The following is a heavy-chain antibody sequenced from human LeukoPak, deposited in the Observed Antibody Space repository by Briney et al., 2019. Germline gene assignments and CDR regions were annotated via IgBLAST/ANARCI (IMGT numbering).Heavy chain of an antibody. CDR3: ARDRSYGIHDY. D-gene: IGHD4-17*01. CDR2: ISHSGTT. V-gene: IGHV4-38-2*02. Sequence: SETLSLTCTVSGYSITSDYYWGWILQSPGMGLEWMGSISHSGTTYYSPSLKSRIDISLDTSKNQVSLRLNSVTAADTAVYYCARDRSYGIHDYWGQGTLVTVSS. CDR1: GYSITSDYY. J-gene: IGHJ4*02.